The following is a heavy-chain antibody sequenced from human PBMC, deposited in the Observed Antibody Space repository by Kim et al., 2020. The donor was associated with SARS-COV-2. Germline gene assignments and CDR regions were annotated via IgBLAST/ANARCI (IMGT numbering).Heavy chain of an antibody. CDR1: GYSFTSYW. CDR2: IDPSDSYT. V-gene: IGHV5-10-1*01. Sequence: GESLKISCKGSGYSFTSYWISWVRQMPGKGLEWMGRIDPSDSYTNYSPSFQGHVTISADKSISTAYLQWSSLKASDTAMYYCAGSTYYYDSSGYQNWFDPWGQGALVTVSS. D-gene: IGHD3-22*01. J-gene: IGHJ5*02. CDR3: AGSTYYYDSSGYQNWFDP.